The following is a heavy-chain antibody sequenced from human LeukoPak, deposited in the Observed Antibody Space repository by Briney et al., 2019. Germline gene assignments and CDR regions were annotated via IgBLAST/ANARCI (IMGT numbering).Heavy chain of an antibody. D-gene: IGHD2-21*01. CDR2: INPNRGGT. V-gene: IGHV1-2*02. CDR1: GYTFTDYY. CDR3: ARADRLHGGPYLIGP. J-gene: IGHJ5*02. Sequence: ASVKVSCKTSGYTFTDYYMHWVRQAPGQGLEWMGWINPNRGGTSFAQEFQGRVTMTRDTSITTVYMEVSWLTSDDTAIYYCARADRLHGGPYLIGPWGQGTLVTVSS.